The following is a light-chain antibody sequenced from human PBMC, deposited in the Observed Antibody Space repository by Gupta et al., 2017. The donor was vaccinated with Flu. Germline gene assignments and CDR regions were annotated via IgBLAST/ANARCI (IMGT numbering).Light chain of an antibody. CDR1: SSDVGDDNR. V-gene: IGLV2-14*01. Sequence: QSALTQPASVSGSPGQSITISCTGTSSDVGDDNRVSWYQQHPGKAPKVIIYEVSNRPSGVSHRFSGSKAGNAASLTISVLQADDEADYYCSSYTRSTASIIGWVVGGGTKVTVL. CDR3: SSYTRSTASIIGWV. CDR2: EVS. J-gene: IGLJ3*02.